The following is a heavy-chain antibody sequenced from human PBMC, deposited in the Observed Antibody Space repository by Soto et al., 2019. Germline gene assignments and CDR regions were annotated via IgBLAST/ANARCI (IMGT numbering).Heavy chain of an antibody. CDR1: GFSLSTSGMC. Sequence: GPTLVNPTQTLTLTCTFSGFSLSTSGMCVTWIRQPPGKALEWLALIDWDDDEYCSTYLKTRLTISKDTSKNQVVLTMTSMDPVDTATYYCARTTTVRGLITRYYYYGMDVWGQGTTVTVSS. D-gene: IGHD3-10*01. J-gene: IGHJ6*02. CDR3: ARTTTVRGLITRYYYYGMDV. CDR2: IDWDDDE. V-gene: IGHV2-70*01.